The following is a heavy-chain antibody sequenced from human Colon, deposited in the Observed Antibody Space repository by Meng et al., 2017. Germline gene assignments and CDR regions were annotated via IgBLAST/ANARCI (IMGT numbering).Heavy chain of an antibody. V-gene: IGHV4-39*01. CDR3: VRSSGWVRTGFDP. J-gene: IGHJ5*02. Sequence: QPQLQESGPGLVKPAEARSRTGRVSGGSISTSGYYWGWIRQPPGKGLEWIGSIGHSGITYYTPSLKSRVTVSIDTSKSQFSLKLTSVTAADTAVYYCVRSSGWVRTGFDPWGQGTLVTVSS. CDR2: IGHSGIT. CDR1: GGSISTSGYY. D-gene: IGHD6-19*01.